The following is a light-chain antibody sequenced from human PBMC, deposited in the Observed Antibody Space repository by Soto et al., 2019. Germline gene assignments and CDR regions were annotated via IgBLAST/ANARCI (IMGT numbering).Light chain of an antibody. V-gene: IGKV3-15*01. CDR1: QSVGSN. CDR2: DAS. Sequence: EIVMTQSPATLSVSPGERVTLSCRASQSVGSNLAWYQQKPGLAPRVLIYDASTRATVIPARYSGSRSGTEFTLTISSLQCEDFAVYYCQQYDDWPLTFGGATKVEIK. J-gene: IGKJ4*02. CDR3: QQYDDWPLT.